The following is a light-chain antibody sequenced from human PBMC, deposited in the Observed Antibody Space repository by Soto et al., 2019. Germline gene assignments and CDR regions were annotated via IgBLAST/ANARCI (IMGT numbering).Light chain of an antibody. Sequence: DIVMTQSPLSLPVTPGEPASISCRSSQSLLHSNGYNYLDWYLQKPGQSPQLLIYLGSNRASGVPDRFSGRGSGTDFTLNISRVEAEDVGVYYCMQALQTPLTFGGGTKGEIK. CDR2: LGS. J-gene: IGKJ4*01. V-gene: IGKV2-28*01. CDR1: QSLLHSNGYNY. CDR3: MQALQTPLT.